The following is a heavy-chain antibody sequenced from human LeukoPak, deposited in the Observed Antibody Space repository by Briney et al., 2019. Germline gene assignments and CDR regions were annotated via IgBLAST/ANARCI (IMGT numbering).Heavy chain of an antibody. Sequence: SVKVSCKTSGYSFSSYGISWVRQAPGQELERMGGIIPIFGTANYAQKFQGRVTITADKSTSTAYMELSSLRSEDTAVYYCARGPFRGGDSYYMDVWGKGTTVTVSS. J-gene: IGHJ6*03. CDR1: GYSFSSYG. CDR2: IIPIFGTA. CDR3: ARGPFRGGDSYYMDV. D-gene: IGHD3-16*01. V-gene: IGHV1-69*06.